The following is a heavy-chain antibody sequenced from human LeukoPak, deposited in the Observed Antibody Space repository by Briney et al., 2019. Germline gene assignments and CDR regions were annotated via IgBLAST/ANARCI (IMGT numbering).Heavy chain of an antibody. CDR2: MNPNSGNT. CDR3: ARENRLRYFDWLLRDYYYYMDV. CDR1: GYTFTSYD. D-gene: IGHD3-9*01. Sequence: ASVKVSCKASGYTFTSYDINWVRQATGQGLEWMGWMNPNSGNTGYAQKFQGRVTMTRNTSISTAYMELSSLRSEDTAVYYCARENRLRYFDWLLRDYYYYMDVWGKGTTVTISS. V-gene: IGHV1-8*01. J-gene: IGHJ6*03.